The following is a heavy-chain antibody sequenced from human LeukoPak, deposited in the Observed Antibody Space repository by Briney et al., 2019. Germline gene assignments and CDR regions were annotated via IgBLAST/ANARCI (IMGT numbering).Heavy chain of an antibody. Sequence: PGGSLRLSCAASGFNFDDYVMSWVRQAPGKGLEWVSGINWNGGSRGYADSVKGRFTISRDNAKNTLYLQMNSLRAEDTAVYYCVRGAHYDTSGYYYWGQGTLVTVSS. J-gene: IGHJ4*02. V-gene: IGHV3-20*04. D-gene: IGHD3-22*01. CDR3: VRGAHYDTSGYYY. CDR1: GFNFDDYV. CDR2: INWNGGSR.